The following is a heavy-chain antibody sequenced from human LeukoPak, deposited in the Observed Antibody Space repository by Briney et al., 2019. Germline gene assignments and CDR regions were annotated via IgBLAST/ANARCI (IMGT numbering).Heavy chain of an antibody. D-gene: IGHD3-22*01. CDR1: GGPISSYY. Sequence: SETLSLTCTVSGGPISSYYWSWIRQPPGKGLEWIGYIYYSGSTNYNPSLKSRVTISVDTSKNQFSLKLSSVTAADTAVYYCARSPNDYDSSGYYSSWGQGTLVTVSS. CDR2: IYYSGST. V-gene: IGHV4-59*08. J-gene: IGHJ4*02. CDR3: ARSPNDYDSSGYYSS.